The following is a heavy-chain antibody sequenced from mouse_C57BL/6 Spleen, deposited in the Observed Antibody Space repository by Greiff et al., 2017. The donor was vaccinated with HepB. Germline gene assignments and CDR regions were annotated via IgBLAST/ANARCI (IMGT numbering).Heavy chain of an antibody. Sequence: EVQLVESGPGLVKPSQSLSLTCSVTGYSITSGYYWNWIRQFPGNKLEWMGYISYDGSNNYNPSLKNRISITRDTSKNQFFLKLNSVTTEDTATYYCASYLYAMDYWGQGTSVTVSS. CDR1: GYSITSGYY. CDR3: ASYLYAMDY. CDR2: ISYDGSN. J-gene: IGHJ4*01. D-gene: IGHD5-5*01. V-gene: IGHV3-6*01.